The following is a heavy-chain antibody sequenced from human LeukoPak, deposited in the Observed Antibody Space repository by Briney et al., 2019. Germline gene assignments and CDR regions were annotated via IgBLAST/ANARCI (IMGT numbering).Heavy chain of an antibody. CDR3: ARQGSYVTAIPWVYYYYGMDV. D-gene: IGHD2-21*02. Sequence: GESLKITCKGSGYSFTSYWIGWVRQMPGEGLEWMGIIYPGDSDTRYSPSFQGQVTISADKSISTAYLQWSSLKASDTAMYYCARQGSYVTAIPWVYYYYGMDVWGQGTTVTVSS. J-gene: IGHJ6*02. CDR2: IYPGDSDT. V-gene: IGHV5-51*01. CDR1: GYSFTSYW.